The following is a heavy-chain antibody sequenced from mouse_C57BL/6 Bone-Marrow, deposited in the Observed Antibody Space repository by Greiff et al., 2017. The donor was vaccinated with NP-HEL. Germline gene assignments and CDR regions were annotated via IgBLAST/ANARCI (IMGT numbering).Heavy chain of an antibody. V-gene: IGHV1-52*01. CDR2: IDPSDSET. D-gene: IGHD1-1*01. J-gene: IGHJ3*01. CDR3: ARGYYGSSPFAY. Sequence: QVQLQQPGAELVRPGSSVKLSCKASGYTFTSYWMHWVKQRPIQGLEWIGNIDPSDSETHYNQKFKDKATLTVDKSSSTAYMQLSSLTSEDSAVEYCARGYYGSSPFAYWGQGTLVTVSA. CDR1: GYTFTSYW.